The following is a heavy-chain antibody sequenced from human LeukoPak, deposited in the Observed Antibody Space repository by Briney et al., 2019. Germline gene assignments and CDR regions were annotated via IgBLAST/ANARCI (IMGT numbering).Heavy chain of an antibody. V-gene: IGHV3-21*01. D-gene: IGHD2-21*02. CDR3: ARDSAPYCGGDCYLDH. Sequence: KSGGSLRLSSAASGFTFSSYSMNWVRQAPGKGLEWVSSISSSGSYIYYADSVKGRFTISRDNAKNSLYLQMNSLRAEDTAVYYCARDSAPYCGGDCYLDHWGQGTLVTVSS. CDR2: ISSSGSYI. CDR1: GFTFSSYS. J-gene: IGHJ4*02.